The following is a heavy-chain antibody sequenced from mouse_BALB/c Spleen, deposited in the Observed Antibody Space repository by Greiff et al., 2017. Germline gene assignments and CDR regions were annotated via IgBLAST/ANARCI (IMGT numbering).Heavy chain of an antibody. CDR3: AREDGNYAMDY. D-gene: IGHD1-1*01. CDR1: GFTFSSYT. V-gene: IGHV5-12-2*01. CDR2: ISNGGGST. J-gene: IGHJ4*01. Sequence: EVQGVESGGGLVQPGGSLKLSCAASGFTFSSYTMSWVRQTPEKRLEWVAYISNGGGSTYYPDTVKGRFTISRDNAKNTLYLQMSSLKSEDTAMYYCAREDGNYAMDYWGQGTSVTVSS.